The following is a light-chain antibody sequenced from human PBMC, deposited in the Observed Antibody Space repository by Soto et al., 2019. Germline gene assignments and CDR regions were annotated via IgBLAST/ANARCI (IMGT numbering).Light chain of an antibody. J-gene: IGKJ4*01. CDR3: QQFYSPVLS. CDR1: QDISKS. CDR2: GAS. V-gene: IGKV1-33*01. Sequence: DIQLTQSPSSLSASVGDRVTITCRASQDISKSLNWYQQRPGKAPKLLIHGASSLETGVPSRFSGYGSGTYFTFTISSLHPEDFAVYYCQQFYSPVLSFGGGTRVELK.